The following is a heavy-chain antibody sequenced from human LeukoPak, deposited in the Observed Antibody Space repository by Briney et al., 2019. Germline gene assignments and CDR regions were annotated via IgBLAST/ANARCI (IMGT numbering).Heavy chain of an antibody. CDR2: INWNGGST. J-gene: IGHJ4*02. Sequence: TRGSPRDSPVHPLFSPDEYVMSWVPQAPGEGPGWVSGINWNGGSTGYEDSVKGRFTISRDNSKNTLYLQMNRLRAEDTAVYYCAKSTLNMVRGLIDYWGQGTLVTVSS. V-gene: IGHV3-20*03. CDR1: LFSPDEYV. CDR3: AKSTLNMVRGLIDY. D-gene: IGHD3-10*01.